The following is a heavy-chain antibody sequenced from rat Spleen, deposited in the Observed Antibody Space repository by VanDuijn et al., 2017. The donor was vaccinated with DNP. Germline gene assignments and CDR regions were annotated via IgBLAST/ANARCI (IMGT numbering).Heavy chain of an antibody. J-gene: IGHJ3*01. CDR1: GFTFSDYN. Sequence: EVQLVESGGGSVQPGRSLKLSCAASGFTFSDYNMAWVRQAPKKGLEWVATITYDGSSTYYGDSVKGRFTISRENAKSTLYLQVDSLRSEDTATYYCASLNNYNWFAYWGQGTLVTVSS. CDR2: ITYDGSST. D-gene: IGHD1-10*01. CDR3: ASLNNYNWFAY. V-gene: IGHV5-7*01.